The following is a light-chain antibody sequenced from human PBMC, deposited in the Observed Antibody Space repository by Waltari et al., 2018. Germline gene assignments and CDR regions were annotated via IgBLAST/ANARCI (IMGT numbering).Light chain of an antibody. V-gene: IGLV1-44*01. CDR1: SSNIGSYT. Sequence: QSVLTQPPSASGTPGQRVTISCSGSSSNIGSYTVNWYQQFPGTAPKLLIYSNDQRPSRVPDRFSGSKSGTSASLAISGLQSEDEADYYCATWDDRLNGQGVFGGGTRLTVL. CDR2: SND. CDR3: ATWDDRLNGQGV. J-gene: IGLJ3*02.